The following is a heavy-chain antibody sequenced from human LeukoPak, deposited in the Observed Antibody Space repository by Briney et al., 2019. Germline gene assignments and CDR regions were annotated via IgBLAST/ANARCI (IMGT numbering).Heavy chain of an antibody. V-gene: IGHV3-30-3*01. CDR2: ISYDGSNK. Sequence: GGSLRLSCAASGFTFSSYAMHWVRQAPGNGLEWVAVISYDGSNKYYADSVKGRFTISGDNSKNTLYLQMNSLRAEDTAVYYCARAFVVWSRPLDYWGQGTLVTVSS. D-gene: IGHD2-15*01. CDR3: ARAFVVWSRPLDY. CDR1: GFTFSSYA. J-gene: IGHJ4*02.